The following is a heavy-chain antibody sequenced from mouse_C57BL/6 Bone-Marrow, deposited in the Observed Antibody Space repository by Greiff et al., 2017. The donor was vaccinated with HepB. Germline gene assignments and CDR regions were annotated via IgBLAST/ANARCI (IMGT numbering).Heavy chain of an antibody. CDR2: IHPNSGST. Sequence: VQLQQPGAELVKPGASVKLSCKASGYTFTSYWMHWVKQRPGQGLEWIGMIHPNSGSTNYNEKFKRKATQTVDKSSSTAYMQLSSLTSEDSAVYYCAICGSSSWFAYWGQGTLVTVSA. CDR1: GYTFTSYW. J-gene: IGHJ3*01. V-gene: IGHV1-64*01. CDR3: AICGSSSWFAY. D-gene: IGHD1-1*01.